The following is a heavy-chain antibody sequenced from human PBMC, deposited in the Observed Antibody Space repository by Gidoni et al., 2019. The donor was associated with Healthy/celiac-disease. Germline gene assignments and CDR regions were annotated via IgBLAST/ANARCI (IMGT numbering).Heavy chain of an antibody. CDR2: INHSGRT. CDR3: ARGLGGYIWGSYRHNWFDP. V-gene: IGHV4-34*01. J-gene: IGHJ5*02. Sequence: QVQLQQWGAGLLKPSETLSLTCAVYGGSFSGYYWSWIRQPPGKGLEWMGEINHSGRTNYNPSLKSRVTISVDTSKNQFSLKLSSVTAADTAVYYCARGLGGYIWGSYRHNWFDPWGQGTLVTVSS. CDR1: GGSFSGYY. D-gene: IGHD3-16*02.